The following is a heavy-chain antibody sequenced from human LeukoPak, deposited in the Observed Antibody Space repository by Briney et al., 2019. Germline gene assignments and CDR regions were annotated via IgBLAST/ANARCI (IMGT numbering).Heavy chain of an antibody. J-gene: IGHJ4*02. CDR2: IIPILDIV. D-gene: IGHD1-26*01. CDR3: ASGSGTYYHQGY. Sequence: SVKVSCKASGGTFSSYAFTWVRQAPGQGLEWIGRIIPILDIVNYAQKFQGRVTIAADKSTSTAYMELSSLRSEDTAVYYCASGSGTYYHQGYWGQGTLVTVSS. CDR1: GGTFSSYA. V-gene: IGHV1-69*04.